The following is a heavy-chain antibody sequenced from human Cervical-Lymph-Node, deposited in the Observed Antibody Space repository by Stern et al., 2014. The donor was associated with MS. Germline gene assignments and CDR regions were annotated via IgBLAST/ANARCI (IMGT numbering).Heavy chain of an antibody. V-gene: IGHV3-30*03. CDR3: VTGRGYMSGQPDFDS. D-gene: IGHD5-18*01. CDR1: GFRFSSYG. J-gene: IGHJ4*02. Sequence: VQLVESGGGVVQPGRSLRLSCEASGFRFSSYGIHWVRQAPGKGLEWVAVISYDGSNTHYGGSVKGRFTISRDNSKNMLFLHMNSLSAEDTAVYYCVTGRGYMSGQPDFDSWGQGALVTVTS. CDR2: ISYDGSNT.